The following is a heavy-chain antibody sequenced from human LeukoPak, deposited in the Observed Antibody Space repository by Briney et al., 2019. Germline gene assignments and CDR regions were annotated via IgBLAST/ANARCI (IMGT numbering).Heavy chain of an antibody. V-gene: IGHV1-69*04. D-gene: IGHD5-12*01. J-gene: IGHJ4*02. CDR2: IIPIFGIA. CDR3: ARETDLGGYDLFDY. CDR1: GGTFSSYA. Sequence: SVKVSCKASGGTFSSYAISWVRQAPGQGLEWMGRIIPIFGIANYAQKSQGRVTITADKSTSTAYMELSSLRSEDTAVYYCARETDLGGYDLFDYWGQGTLVTVSS.